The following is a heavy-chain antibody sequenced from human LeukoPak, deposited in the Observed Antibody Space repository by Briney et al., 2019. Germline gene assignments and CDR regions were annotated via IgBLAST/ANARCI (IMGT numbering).Heavy chain of an antibody. V-gene: IGHV4-59*01. D-gene: IGHD1-26*01. CDR2: IYYSGSA. Sequence: SETLSLTCTVSGGPISNYYWSWIRQPPGKGLEWIGYIYYSGSANYNPSLKSRVTISVATSKIQFSLKLTSVTAADTAVYYCARYSGPSNWFDPWGQGTLVTVSS. CDR1: GGPISNYY. J-gene: IGHJ5*02. CDR3: ARYSGPSNWFDP.